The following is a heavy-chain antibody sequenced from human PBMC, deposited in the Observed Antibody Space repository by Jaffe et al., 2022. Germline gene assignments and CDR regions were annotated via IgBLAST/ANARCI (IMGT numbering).Heavy chain of an antibody. CDR2: IIPIFGTA. CDR1: GGTFSSYA. D-gene: IGHD3-10*01. J-gene: IGHJ3*02. Sequence: QVQLVQSGAEVKKPGSSVKVSCKASGGTFSSYAISWVRQAPGQGLEWMGGIIPIFGTANYAQKFQGRVTITTDESTSTAYMELSSLRSEDTAVYYCAEGYYYGSGSHAHAFDIWGQGTMVTVSS. V-gene: IGHV1-69*05. CDR3: AEGYYYGSGSHAHAFDI.